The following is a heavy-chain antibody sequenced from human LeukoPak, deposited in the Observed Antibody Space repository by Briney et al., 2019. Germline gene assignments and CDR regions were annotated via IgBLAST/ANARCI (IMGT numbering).Heavy chain of an antibody. CDR3: ARHLPISIFYYSMDV. CDR2: IYHSGST. Sequence: SETLSLTCTVSGGSISSGSDYWGWIRRPPGKGLEWIGSIYHSGSTYYNPSLKSRVTISIDTSKNQVSLKLSSVTAADTAMFYCARHLPISIFYYSMDVWGKGTTVAVS. D-gene: IGHD2-21*01. CDR1: GGSISSGSDY. J-gene: IGHJ6*03. V-gene: IGHV4-39*01.